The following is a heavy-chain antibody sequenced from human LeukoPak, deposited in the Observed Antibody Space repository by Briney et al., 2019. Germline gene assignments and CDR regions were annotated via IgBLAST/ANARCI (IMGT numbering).Heavy chain of an antibody. CDR1: GFTFSDYY. D-gene: IGHD3-10*01. CDR3: ARVDGSGSYLSGFFQH. Sequence: GGSLRLSCAASGFTFSDYYMSWIRQAPGKGLEWVSYISSSSNYTNYADSVKGRFTISRDNAKNSLYLQMNSLRAEDTAVYYCARVDGSGSYLSGFFQHWGQGTLATVSS. J-gene: IGHJ1*01. CDR2: ISSSSNYT. V-gene: IGHV3-11*05.